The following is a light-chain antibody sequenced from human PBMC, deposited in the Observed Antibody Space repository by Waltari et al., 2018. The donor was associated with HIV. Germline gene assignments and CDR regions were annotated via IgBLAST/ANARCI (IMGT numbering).Light chain of an antibody. CDR3: QQYGSSFWT. CDR2: GSS. V-gene: IGKV3-20*01. J-gene: IGKJ1*01. Sequence: IVLTQSPGTLSLSPGERATLSCTASENVKSTYLAWYQQRPGQGPRLLMYGSSNRATGIPERFVGGGSGTDFSLNITRLDPEDFAMYYCQQYGSSFWTFGQGTKVEMK. CDR1: ENVKSTY.